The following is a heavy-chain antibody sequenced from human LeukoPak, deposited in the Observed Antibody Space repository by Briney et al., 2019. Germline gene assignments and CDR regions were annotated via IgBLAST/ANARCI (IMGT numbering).Heavy chain of an antibody. D-gene: IGHD6-13*01. CDR1: GFTFSSYS. Sequence: GGSLRLSCAASGFTFSSYSMNWVRQAPGKGLEWVSSISSSSSYIYYADSVNGRFTISRDNAKNSLYLQMNSLRAEDTAVYYCARDFRIAAAENWFDPWGQGTLVTVSS. CDR2: ISSSSSYI. J-gene: IGHJ5*02. CDR3: ARDFRIAAAENWFDP. V-gene: IGHV3-21*01.